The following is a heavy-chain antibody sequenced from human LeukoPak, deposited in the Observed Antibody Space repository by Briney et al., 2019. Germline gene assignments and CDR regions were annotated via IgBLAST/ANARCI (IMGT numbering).Heavy chain of an antibody. CDR2: ISHSGSA. CDR1: GGSISSAGYY. CDR3: TRWADS. J-gene: IGHJ4*02. Sequence: PSETPSLTCTVSGGSISSAGYYWSWIRQPPGKGLEWIGYISHSGSAYYNPSLKSRVTISVDRSKNQFSLKLSSVTAADTAIYYCTRWADSWGQGTLVTVSS. V-gene: IGHV4-30-2*01.